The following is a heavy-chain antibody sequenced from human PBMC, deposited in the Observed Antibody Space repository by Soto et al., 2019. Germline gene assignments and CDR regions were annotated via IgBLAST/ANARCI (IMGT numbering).Heavy chain of an antibody. CDR3: ARETFPQINYYGTDV. D-gene: IGHD3-16*01. V-gene: IGHV1-18*01. CDR1: GYTFTNYG. Sequence: GASVKVSCKASGYTFTNYGISWVRPAPGQGLEWIGWISAYNGKIDYAQEVQGRVTLTTDTSTSIAFMELRRLRSDDTAVYYCARETFPQINYYGTDVCGQGTTDIGSS. CDR2: ISAYNGKI. J-gene: IGHJ6*02.